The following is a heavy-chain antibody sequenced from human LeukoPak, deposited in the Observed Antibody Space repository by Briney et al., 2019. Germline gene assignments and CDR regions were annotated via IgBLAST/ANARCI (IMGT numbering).Heavy chain of an antibody. J-gene: IGHJ4*02. V-gene: IGHV3-48*02. D-gene: IGHD5-18*01. CDR2: ISSSSSTI. Sequence: GGSLRLSCAASGFTFSSYSMNWVRQAPGKGLEWVSYISSSSSTIYYADSVKGRFTISRDNAKNSLYLQMNSLRDEDTAVYYCERSPARGYSYGFFDYWGQGTLVTVSS. CDR3: ERSPARGYSYGFFDY. CDR1: GFTFSSYS.